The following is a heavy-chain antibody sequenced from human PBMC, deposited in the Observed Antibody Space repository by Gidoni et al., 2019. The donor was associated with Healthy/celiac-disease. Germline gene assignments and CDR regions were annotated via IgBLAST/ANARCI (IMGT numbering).Heavy chain of an antibody. CDR1: GVTFSSYG. CDR3: ARVDGSGSYSPDY. V-gene: IGHV3-33*01. CDR2: IWYDGSNK. J-gene: IGHJ4*02. D-gene: IGHD3-10*01. Sequence: QVQLVESGGGVVQPGRALRLSCAASGVTFSSYGMHWVRQAPGKGLEWVAVIWYDGSNKYYAASVKGRFTISRDNSKNTLYLQMNSLRAEDTAVYYCARVDGSGSYSPDYWGQGTLVTVSS.